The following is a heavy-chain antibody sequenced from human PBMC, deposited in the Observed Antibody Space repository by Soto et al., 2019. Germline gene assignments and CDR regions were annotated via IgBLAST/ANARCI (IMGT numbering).Heavy chain of an antibody. V-gene: IGHV4-31*03. CDR2: IYESGYT. Sequence: SETLSLTCTVSGASVSSGAYYWGWVRQRPGRGLEWIGYIYESGYTYYNTSLKSRLTISLDRSNNQFSLGLKSVTAADTAVYYCVRALRHTDMVYPWFDPWGQGTLVTVSS. D-gene: IGHD5-18*01. J-gene: IGHJ5*02. CDR3: VRALRHTDMVYPWFDP. CDR1: GASVSSGAYY.